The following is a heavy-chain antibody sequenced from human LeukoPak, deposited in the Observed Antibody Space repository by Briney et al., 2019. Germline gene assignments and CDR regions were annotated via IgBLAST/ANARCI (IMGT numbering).Heavy chain of an antibody. Sequence: SETLSLTCTVSGGSISSYYWNWIRQPAGKGLEWIGRIYTSGSTNYNPSLKSRVTMSVDTSNNQFSLKLSSVTAADTAVYYCARSAGGGSYYSFDPWGQGTLVTVSS. CDR2: IYTSGST. D-gene: IGHD1-26*01. CDR3: ARSAGGGSYYSFDP. CDR1: GGSISSYY. J-gene: IGHJ5*02. V-gene: IGHV4-4*07.